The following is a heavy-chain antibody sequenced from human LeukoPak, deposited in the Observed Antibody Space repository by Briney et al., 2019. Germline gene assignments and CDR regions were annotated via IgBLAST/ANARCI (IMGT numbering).Heavy chain of an antibody. CDR1: GYTLTSYG. J-gene: IGHJ3*02. CDR3: VRVSSSRGKLDAFDI. Sequence: ASVSVSCKASGYTLTSYGISWVRQAPGQELVCLGWTNTYNGNTNCAQNFQGRVTMTIDTSTNTAYMELRSLRSDDTAVYYCVRVSSSRGKLDAFDIWGQGTMVTVSS. D-gene: IGHD6-6*01. V-gene: IGHV1-18*01. CDR2: TNTYNGNT.